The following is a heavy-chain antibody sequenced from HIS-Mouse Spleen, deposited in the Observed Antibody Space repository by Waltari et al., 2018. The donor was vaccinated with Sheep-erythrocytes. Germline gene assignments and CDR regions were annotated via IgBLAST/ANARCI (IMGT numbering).Heavy chain of an antibody. CDR3: AKDRRGFWDY. V-gene: IGHV3-30*18. CDR1: GFTFSSYG. Sequence: QVQLVESGGGVVQPGRSLRLSCAASGFTFSSYGMHWVRQAPGKGVKWVAVISYDGSNKYYADSVKGRFTISRDNSKNTLYLQMNSLRAEDTAVYYCAKDRRGFWDYWGQGTLVTVSS. J-gene: IGHJ4*02. CDR2: ISYDGSNK. D-gene: IGHD3-10*01.